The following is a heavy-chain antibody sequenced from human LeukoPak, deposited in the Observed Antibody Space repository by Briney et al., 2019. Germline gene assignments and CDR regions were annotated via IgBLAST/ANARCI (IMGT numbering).Heavy chain of an antibody. CDR3: ARSWNDVGAKTDY. J-gene: IGHJ4*02. V-gene: IGHV1-69*05. D-gene: IGHD1-26*01. CDR2: IIPIFGTA. CDR1: GGTFSSYA. Sequence: GASVKVSCKASGGTFSSYAISWVRQAPGQGLEWMGGIIPIFGTANYAQKFQGRVTMTRDTSTSTVYMELSSLRSEDTAVYYCARSWNDVGAKTDYWGQGTLVTVSS.